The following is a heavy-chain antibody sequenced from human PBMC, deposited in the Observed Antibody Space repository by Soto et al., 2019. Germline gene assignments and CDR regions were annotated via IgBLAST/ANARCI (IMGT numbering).Heavy chain of an antibody. CDR3: ARLYSYGYRNDY. J-gene: IGHJ4*02. CDR1: GGSISSSNW. V-gene: IGHV4-4*02. CDR2: IYHSGST. Sequence: LSLTCAVSGGSISSSNWWSWVRQPPGKGLEWIGEIYHSGSTNYNPSLKSRVTISVDKSKNQFSLKLSSVSAADTAVYYCARLYSYGYRNDYWGQGTLVTVSS. D-gene: IGHD5-18*01.